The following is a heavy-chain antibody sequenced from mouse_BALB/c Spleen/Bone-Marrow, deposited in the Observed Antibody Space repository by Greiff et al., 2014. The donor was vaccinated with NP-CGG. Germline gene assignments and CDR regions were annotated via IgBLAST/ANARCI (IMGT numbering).Heavy chain of an antibody. Sequence: QVQLKESGAELARPGASVKLSCKASAYTFTSYWMQWVKQRPGQGLEWIGAIYPGDGDTRYTQKFKGKATLTADKSSSTAYMQLSSLVSEDSAVYYCARGYYYGSTYGWYFDVWGAGTTVTVSS. J-gene: IGHJ1*01. V-gene: IGHV1-87*01. CDR2: IYPGDGDT. CDR3: ARGYYYGSTYGWYFDV. CDR1: AYTFTSYW. D-gene: IGHD1-1*01.